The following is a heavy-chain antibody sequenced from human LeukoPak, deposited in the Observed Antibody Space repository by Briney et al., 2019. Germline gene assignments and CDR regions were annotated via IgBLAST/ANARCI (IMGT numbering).Heavy chain of an antibody. D-gene: IGHD2-8*02. Sequence: PGGSLRLSCAASGFTFSSYWMSWVRQAPGKGLEWVANIKQDGSEKYYVDSVKGRFTISRDNDKNFLYLEMNNLRAEDTALYHCARDPWSFDAFDFWGQGTMVTVSA. CDR1: GFTFSSYW. CDR2: IKQDGSEK. J-gene: IGHJ3*01. V-gene: IGHV3-7*03. CDR3: ARDPWSFDAFDF.